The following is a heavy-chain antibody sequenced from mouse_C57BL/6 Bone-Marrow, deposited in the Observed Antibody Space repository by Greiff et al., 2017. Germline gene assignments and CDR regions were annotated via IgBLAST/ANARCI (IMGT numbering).Heavy chain of an antibody. V-gene: IGHV5-6*02. Sequence: DVKLVESGGDLVKPGGSLKLSCAASGFTFSSYGMSWVRQTPDKRLEWVATISSGGSYTYYPDSVKGRFTISSDNAKNTLYLQMSSMKSEDTAMYYCARHMTYYSNYNYYYAMDYWGQGTSVTVSS. CDR2: ISSGGSYT. CDR3: ARHMTYYSNYNYYYAMDY. CDR1: GFTFSSYG. D-gene: IGHD2-5*01. J-gene: IGHJ4*01.